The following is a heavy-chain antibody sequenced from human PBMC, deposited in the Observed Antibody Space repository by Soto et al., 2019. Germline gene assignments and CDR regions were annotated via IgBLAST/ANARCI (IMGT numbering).Heavy chain of an antibody. J-gene: IGHJ4*02. Sequence: GGSLRLACAASGFSFSSYAISWVRQTPEKGLEWVSAINDGGGATYYADSVKGRFTISRDNSKNTLYLQMNSLRAEDTAVYYCAKSITARPFDYWGQGALVTVSS. CDR1: GFSFSSYA. V-gene: IGHV3-23*01. CDR3: AKSITARPFDY. D-gene: IGHD6-6*01. CDR2: INDGGGAT.